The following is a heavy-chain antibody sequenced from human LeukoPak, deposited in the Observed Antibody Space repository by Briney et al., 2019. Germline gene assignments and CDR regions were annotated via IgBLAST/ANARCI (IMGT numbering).Heavy chain of an antibody. CDR1: PFTYNRYV. CDR2: ISSSSSTI. Sequence: GGSLRLSCVLSPFTYNRYVMSWVRQAPGKGLEWVSYISSSSSTIYYADSVKGRFTISRDNAKNSLYLQMNSLRAEDTAVYYCARDLNYYFDYWGQGTLVTVSS. V-gene: IGHV3-48*01. J-gene: IGHJ4*02. CDR3: ARDLNYYFDY.